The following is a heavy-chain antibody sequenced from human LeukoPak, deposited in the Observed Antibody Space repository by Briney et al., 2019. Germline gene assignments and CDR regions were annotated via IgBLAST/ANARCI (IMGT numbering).Heavy chain of an antibody. Sequence: SETLSLTCTVSGGSMSGHWWSWIRQSPGKGLEWIGDIFYSGGTNNNSPLKNRLTMSLDTSKNQFSLKLSSVTAADTAMYYCARRNTADASIDFWGQGILVIASS. D-gene: IGHD2/OR15-2a*01. CDR1: GGSMSGHW. J-gene: IGHJ4*02. CDR3: ARRNTADASIDF. CDR2: IFYSGGT. V-gene: IGHV4-59*08.